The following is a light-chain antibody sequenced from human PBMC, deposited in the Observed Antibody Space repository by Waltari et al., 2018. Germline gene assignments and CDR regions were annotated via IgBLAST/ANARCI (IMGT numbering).Light chain of an antibody. V-gene: IGKV1D-12*01. Sequence: IQITQSPSFVSASVGGRVTITCLPSHAIISYLAWYQQKPGKVPVLLIEGVSSLQSGVPSRFSGSGSGAEFTLTITSLQPEDFATYYCQQGNSFPITFGQGTRLEIK. J-gene: IGKJ5*01. CDR2: GVS. CDR3: QQGNSFPIT. CDR1: HAIISY.